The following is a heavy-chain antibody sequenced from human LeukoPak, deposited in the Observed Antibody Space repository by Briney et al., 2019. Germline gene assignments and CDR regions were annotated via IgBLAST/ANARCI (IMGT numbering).Heavy chain of an antibody. J-gene: IGHJ5*02. V-gene: IGHV4-59*08. D-gene: IGHD2-2*01. CDR3: ARQPITTYYGWFDP. CDR2: IYYSGST. CDR1: GGSISSYY. Sequence: SETLSLTCTVSGGSISSYYWSWIRQSPGKGLEWIGYIYYSGSTNYNPSLKSRVTISVDTSKNQFSLTLSSVTAADTAVYYCARQPITTYYGWFDPWGQGTLVTVSS.